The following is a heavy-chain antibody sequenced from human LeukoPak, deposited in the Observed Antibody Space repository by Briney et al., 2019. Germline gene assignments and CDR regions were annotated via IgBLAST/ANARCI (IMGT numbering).Heavy chain of an antibody. CDR3: ARAEEGGSYFVDY. J-gene: IGHJ4*02. CDR2: INHSGST. CDR1: GGSFSGYY. Sequence: PSETLSLTCAVYGGSFSGYYWSWIRQPPGKGLEWIGEINHSGSTNYNPSLKSRVTISVDTSKNQFSLKLSSVTAADTAVYYCARAEEGGSYFVDYWGQGILVTVSS. D-gene: IGHD1-26*01. V-gene: IGHV4-34*01.